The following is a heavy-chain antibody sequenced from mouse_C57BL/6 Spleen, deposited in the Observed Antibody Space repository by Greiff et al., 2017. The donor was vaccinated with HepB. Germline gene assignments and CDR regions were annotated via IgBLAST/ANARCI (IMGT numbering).Heavy chain of an antibody. CDR2: IHPNSGST. J-gene: IGHJ2*01. Sequence: QVQLQQPGAELVKPGASVKLSCKASGYTFTSYWMHWVKQRPGQGLEWIGMIHPNSGSTNYNEKFKSKATLTVDKSSSTAYMQLSSLTSEDSAVYYCASPLTTVVNYFDYWGQGTTLTVSS. CDR1: GYTFTSYW. V-gene: IGHV1-64*01. D-gene: IGHD1-1*01. CDR3: ASPLTTVVNYFDY.